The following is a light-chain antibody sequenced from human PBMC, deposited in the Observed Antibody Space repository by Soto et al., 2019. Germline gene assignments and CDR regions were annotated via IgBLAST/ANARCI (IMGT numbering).Light chain of an antibody. J-gene: IGKJ1*01. CDR2: LGS. Sequence: IVMTQSPLSLPFTPGEPASISCRSSQTLLHSNGYNYLDWYLQKPAQSPQLLTSLGSDRACGVDDTFSGRGAGGDFTLKMSRGEAEDVRVHYGMQSLQAPWAVGQGANV. CDR1: QTLLHSNGYNY. CDR3: MQSLQAPWA. V-gene: IGKV2-28*01.